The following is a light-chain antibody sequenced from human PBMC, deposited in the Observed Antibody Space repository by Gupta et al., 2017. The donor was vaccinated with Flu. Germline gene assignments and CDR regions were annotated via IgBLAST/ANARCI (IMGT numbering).Light chain of an antibody. CDR1: GSTVGADSE. V-gene: IGLV1-40*01. Sequence: TNSCTGSGSTVGADSEVHWYQQWPGSAPRLLIDSNNSRRSGVADRFSASRSGTSASLAITDLQAEDEAEYYCQSYESRWTGWVFGAGTKLTVL. CDR3: QSYESRWTGWV. J-gene: IGLJ3*02. CDR2: SNN.